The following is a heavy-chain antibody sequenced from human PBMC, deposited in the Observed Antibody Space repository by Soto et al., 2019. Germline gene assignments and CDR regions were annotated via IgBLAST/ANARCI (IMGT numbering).Heavy chain of an antibody. D-gene: IGHD3-9*01. J-gene: IGHJ5*02. CDR3: ARGYYDILTGSLWFEP. V-gene: IGHV3-74*01. Sequence: GGSLRLSCAASGFTFSSYWMHWVRQAPGKGLVWVSRINSDGSSTNYADSVKGRFTISRDNAKNTLYLQMNSLRAEDTAVYYCARGYYDILTGSLWFEPWGQGTLVTVSS. CDR2: INSDGSST. CDR1: GFTFSSYW.